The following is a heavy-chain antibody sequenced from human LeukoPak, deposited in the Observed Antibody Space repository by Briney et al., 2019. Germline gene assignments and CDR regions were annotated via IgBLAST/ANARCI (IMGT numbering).Heavy chain of an antibody. CDR1: GGTFSSYA. Sequence: ASVKVSCKASGGTFSSYAISWVRQAPGQGLEWMGGIIPIFGTANYAQKFQGRVTITTDESTSTAYMELSSLGSEDTAVYYCARDRRDGYLADWGQGTLVTVSS. V-gene: IGHV1-69*05. D-gene: IGHD5-24*01. CDR3: ARDRRDGYLAD. CDR2: IIPIFGTA. J-gene: IGHJ4*02.